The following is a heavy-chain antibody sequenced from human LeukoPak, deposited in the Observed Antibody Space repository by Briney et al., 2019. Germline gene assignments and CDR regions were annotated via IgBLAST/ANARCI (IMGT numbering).Heavy chain of an antibody. V-gene: IGHV3-7*01. CDR3: ARIWNYGFDP. J-gene: IGHJ5*02. CDR1: GFTFSNYW. Sequence: PGGSLRLSCAASGFTFSNYWMSWVRQAPGKGLEWVANIKQDGSEKYYVDSVKGRFTISRDNAKNSLYLQMNSLRAEDTAVYYCARIWNYGFDPWGQGTLVTVSS. CDR2: IKQDGSEK. D-gene: IGHD1-7*01.